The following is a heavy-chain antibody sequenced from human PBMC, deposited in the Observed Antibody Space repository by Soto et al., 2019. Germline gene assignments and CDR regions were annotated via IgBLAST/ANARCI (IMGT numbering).Heavy chain of an antibody. V-gene: IGHV1-69*01. D-gene: IGHD6-13*01. CDR1: GGTFSSYA. J-gene: IGHJ5*02. Sequence: QVQLVQSGAEVKKPGSSVKVSCKASGGTFSSYAISWVRQAPGQGLEWMGGISPLFGTANYAQKFQGRVTITADESTSTAYMELSSLRSEDTAVYYCARLGTPYYSSSWGNWFDPWGQGTLVTVSS. CDR2: ISPLFGTA. CDR3: ARLGTPYYSSSWGNWFDP.